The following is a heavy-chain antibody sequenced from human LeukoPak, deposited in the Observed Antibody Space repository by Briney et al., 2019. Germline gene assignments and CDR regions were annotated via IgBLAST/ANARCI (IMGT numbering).Heavy chain of an antibody. CDR3: ARKRITMVRGPKNWFDP. J-gene: IGHJ5*02. Sequence: PSETLSLTCVVYGGSFSDYYWSWIRQPPGKGGEWIGEINHSGSTNYNPSLKRRVTISVQMSKKQFSLKRSSVTAAHTAVYYCARKRITMVRGPKNWFDPWGQGTLVIVSS. D-gene: IGHD3-10*01. CDR2: INHSGST. CDR1: GGSFSDYY. V-gene: IGHV4-34*01.